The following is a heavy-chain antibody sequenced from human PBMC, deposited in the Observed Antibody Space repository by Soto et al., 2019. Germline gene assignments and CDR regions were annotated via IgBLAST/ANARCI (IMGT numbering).Heavy chain of an antibody. V-gene: IGHV3-48*03. D-gene: IGHD3-16*01. Sequence: GGSLRLSCVASGFDFNIWEMNWVRQAPGKGLEWLSYIPATGTGANYAESVRGRFTTSRDNANKVVYLQMNSLTVEDTAVYYCARSWGWSPGTDFWGQGTLVTVSS. CDR2: IPATGTGA. J-gene: IGHJ4*02. CDR3: ARSWGWSPGTDF. CDR1: GFDFNIWE.